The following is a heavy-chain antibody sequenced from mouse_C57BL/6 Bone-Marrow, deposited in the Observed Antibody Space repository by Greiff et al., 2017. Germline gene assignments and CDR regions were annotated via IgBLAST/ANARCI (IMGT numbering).Heavy chain of an antibody. V-gene: IGHV1-9*01. CDR2: ILPGSGST. J-gene: IGHJ4*01. D-gene: IGHD2-3*01. CDR3: ARERVDSGYYFAAMDY. Sequence: QVQLKESGAELMKPGASVKLSCKATGYTFTGYWIEWVKQRPGHGLEWIGEILPGSGSTNYNEKFKGKATFTADTSSNTAYMQLSSLTTEDSAIYYCARERVDSGYYFAAMDYWGQGTAGTVSS. CDR1: GYTFTGYW.